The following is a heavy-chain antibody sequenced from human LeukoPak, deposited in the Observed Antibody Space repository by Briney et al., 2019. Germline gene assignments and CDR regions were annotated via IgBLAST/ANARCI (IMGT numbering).Heavy chain of an antibody. V-gene: IGHV3-30*18. CDR3: AKGNYYDSSGFDY. Sequence: PGGSLRLSCVASGFTVSSYGMHWVRQAPGKGLEWVAVISYDGSNKYYADSVKGRFTISRDNSKNTLYLQMNSLRAEDTAVYYCAKGNYYDSSGFDYWGQGTLVTVSS. CDR1: GFTVSSYG. D-gene: IGHD3-22*01. J-gene: IGHJ4*02. CDR2: ISYDGSNK.